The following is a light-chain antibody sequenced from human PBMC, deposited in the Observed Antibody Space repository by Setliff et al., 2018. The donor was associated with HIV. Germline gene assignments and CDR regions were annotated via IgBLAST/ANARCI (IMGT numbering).Light chain of an antibody. V-gene: IGKV3-15*01. CDR3: QQYNNWPRLT. CDR1: QSVSTN. Sequence: TLSVSPGERATLSCRASQSVSTNLAWYQLKPGQAPRLLIYGASTRPTDIPARFSGSGSGTQFTLTISSLHSEDFAVYFCQQYNNWPRLTFGGGTKVDIK. J-gene: IGKJ4*01. CDR2: GAS.